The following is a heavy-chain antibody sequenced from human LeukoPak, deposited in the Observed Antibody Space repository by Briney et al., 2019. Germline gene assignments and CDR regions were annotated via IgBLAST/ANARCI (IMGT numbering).Heavy chain of an antibody. CDR1: GFTFSDYY. Sequence: GGSLRLSCAASGFTFSDYYMSWFRQAPGKGLEWVSYISNSGSSIYYADSVKGRFTISRDNAKNSLYLQMNSLRAEDTAVYYCAREGYYDSSGYFPGYWGQGTLVTVSS. CDR2: ISNSGSSI. D-gene: IGHD3-22*01. J-gene: IGHJ4*02. V-gene: IGHV3-11*01. CDR3: AREGYYDSSGYFPGY.